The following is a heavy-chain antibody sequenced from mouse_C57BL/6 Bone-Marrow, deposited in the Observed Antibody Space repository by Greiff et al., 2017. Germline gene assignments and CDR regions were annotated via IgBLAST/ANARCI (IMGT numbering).Heavy chain of an antibody. J-gene: IGHJ1*03. D-gene: IGHD2-4*01. V-gene: IGHV1-64*01. CDR1: GYTFTSYW. CDR3: ARSEGLRLNWYFDV. Sequence: QVQLQQPGAELVKPGASVKLSCKASGYTFTSYWMHWVKQRPGQGLEWIGMIHPNSGSTNYNEKFKGKATLTADKSSSTAYMQLSSLTSEDSAVYFCARSEGLRLNWYFDVWGTGTTVTVSS. CDR2: IHPNSGST.